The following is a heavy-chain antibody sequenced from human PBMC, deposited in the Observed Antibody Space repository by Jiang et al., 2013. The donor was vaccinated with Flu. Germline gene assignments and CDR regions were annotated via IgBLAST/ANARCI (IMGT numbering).Heavy chain of an antibody. V-gene: IGHV4-30-4*05. J-gene: IGHJ4*02. D-gene: IGHD3-9*01. Sequence: HYTGTAYYNPSLKSRVTISVDTSKNDFSLKLHSLTAADTAVYYCARDSESTGYSDYWGQGTLVTVSS. CDR2: HYTGTA. CDR3: ARDSESTGYSDY.